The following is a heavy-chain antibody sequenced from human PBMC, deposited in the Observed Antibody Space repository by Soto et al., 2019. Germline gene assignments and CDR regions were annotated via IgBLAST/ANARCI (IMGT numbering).Heavy chain of an antibody. CDR2: IVVGSGNT. V-gene: IGHV1-58*01. D-gene: IGHD3-3*01. J-gene: IGHJ4*02. Sequence: GASVKVSCKASGFTFTSSAVQWVRQARGQRLEWIGWIVVGSGNTNYAQKFQERVTITRDMSTSTAYMELSSLRSEDTAVYYCAAGPRFLEWLFPFDYWGQGTLVTVSS. CDR1: GFTFTSSA. CDR3: AAGPRFLEWLFPFDY.